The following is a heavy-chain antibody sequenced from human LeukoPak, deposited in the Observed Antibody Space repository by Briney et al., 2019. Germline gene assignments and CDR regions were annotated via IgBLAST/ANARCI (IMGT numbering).Heavy chain of an antibody. CDR1: GGSISSSSYY. D-gene: IGHD5-24*01. CDR3: ARIMATIFGGTRIFDY. CDR2: IYYSGST. J-gene: IGHJ4*02. Sequence: SETLSLTCTVSGGSISSSSYYWGWIRQPPGKGLEWIGSIYYSGSTYYNPSLKSRVTISVDTSKNQFSLKLSSVTAADTAVYYCARIMATIFGGTRIFDYWGQGTLVTVSS. V-gene: IGHV4-39*07.